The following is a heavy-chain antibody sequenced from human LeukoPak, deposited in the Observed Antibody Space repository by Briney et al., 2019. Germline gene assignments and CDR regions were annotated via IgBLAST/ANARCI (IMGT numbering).Heavy chain of an antibody. V-gene: IGHV3-21*01. Sequence: PGGSLRLSCAASGFTFSSYSMNWVRQAPGKGLEWVSSISSSSSYIYYADSVKGRFTISRDNAKNSLYLQMNSLRAEDTAVYYCARERRYSSGYDAFDIWGQGTMVTVSS. CDR1: GFTFSSYS. J-gene: IGHJ3*02. CDR3: ARERRYSSGYDAFDI. D-gene: IGHD6-19*01. CDR2: ISSSSSYI.